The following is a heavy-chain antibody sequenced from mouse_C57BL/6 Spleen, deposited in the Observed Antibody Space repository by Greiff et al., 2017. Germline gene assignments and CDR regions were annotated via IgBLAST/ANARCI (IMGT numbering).Heavy chain of an antibody. Sequence: QVQLQQPGAELLRPGSSVKLSCKASGYTFTSYWMHWVKQRPIQGLEWIGNIDPSDSETHYNQKFKDKATLTVDKSSSTAYMQLSSLTSEDSAVYYCARTHYYGSSYGYYAMDYWGQGTSVTVSS. J-gene: IGHJ4*01. V-gene: IGHV1-52*01. CDR3: ARTHYYGSSYGYYAMDY. CDR1: GYTFTSYW. D-gene: IGHD1-1*01. CDR2: IDPSDSET.